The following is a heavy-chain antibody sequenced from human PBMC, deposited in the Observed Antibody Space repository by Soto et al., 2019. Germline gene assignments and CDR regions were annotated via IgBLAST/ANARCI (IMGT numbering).Heavy chain of an antibody. Sequence: GGSLRLSCAASGFTFSSYGMHWVRQAPGKGLEWVAVIWYDGSNKYYADSVKGRFTISRDNSKNTLYLQMNSLRAEDTAVYYCARGDGYNTPTDYWGQGTLVTVSS. CDR2: IWYDGSNK. CDR1: GFTFSSYG. V-gene: IGHV3-33*01. CDR3: ARGDGYNTPTDY. D-gene: IGHD5-12*01. J-gene: IGHJ4*02.